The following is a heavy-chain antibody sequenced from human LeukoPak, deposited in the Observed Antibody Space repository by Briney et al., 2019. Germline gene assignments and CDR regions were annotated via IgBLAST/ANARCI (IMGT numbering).Heavy chain of an antibody. CDR2: IKSDGKT. V-gene: IGHV3-74*01. Sequence: PGGSLILSCAASGFSFSSYWMHWVRRAPGKGLVWVSRIKSDGKTNYADSVKGRFTISRDNAKNTVCLQMNSLRAEDTGVYYCARAPSEIGGYYPEYFRHWGQGTLVTVSS. D-gene: IGHD3-22*01. CDR3: ARAPSEIGGYYPEYFRH. J-gene: IGHJ1*01. CDR1: GFSFSSYW.